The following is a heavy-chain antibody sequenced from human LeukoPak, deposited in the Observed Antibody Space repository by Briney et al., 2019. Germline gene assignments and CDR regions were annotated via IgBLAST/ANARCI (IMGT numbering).Heavy chain of an antibody. J-gene: IGHJ4*02. Sequence: PGGSLRLSCAASGFTFSSYAMSWVRQAPGRGLEWVSAISGSGGSTYYADSVKGRFTISRDNSKNTLYLQMNSLRAEDTAVYYCAKGVVPAATRYPHFDYWGQGTLVTVSS. CDR1: GFTFSSYA. CDR3: AKGVVPAATRYPHFDY. D-gene: IGHD2-2*01. V-gene: IGHV3-23*01. CDR2: ISGSGGST.